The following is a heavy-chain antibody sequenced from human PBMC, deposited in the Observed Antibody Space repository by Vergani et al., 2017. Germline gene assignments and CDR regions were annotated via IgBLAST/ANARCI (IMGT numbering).Heavy chain of an antibody. CDR3: GSDLGYYCSGSYFWFDP. CDR1: GGSISSGDYY. V-gene: IGHV4-30-4*01. CDR2: IYYSGST. Sequence: QVQLQESGPGLVKPSQTLSLTCTVSGGSISSGDYYWSWIRQPPGKGLEWIGYIYYSGSTYYNPDHRRRVTISVDTSKNQFSLKLSSVTAADTAVYYCGSDLGYYCSGSYFWFDPWGQGTLVTVSS. D-gene: IGHD3-10*01. J-gene: IGHJ5*02.